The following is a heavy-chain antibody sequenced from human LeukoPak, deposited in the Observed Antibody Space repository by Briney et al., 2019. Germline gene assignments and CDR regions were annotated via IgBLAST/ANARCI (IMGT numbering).Heavy chain of an antibody. CDR1: GGALTELS. CDR2: RDPENGET. J-gene: IGHJ4*02. D-gene: IGHD3-22*01. CDR3: ATPEYDSSGYFFYY. Sequence: ASVKVSCKVSGGALTELSVHRMRQTAAKGLEWMGGRDPENGETLYAQKFQGRVTMTEDTSTDTAYMELSSLRSEDTAIFFCATPEYDSSGYFFYYWGQGTLVTVSS. V-gene: IGHV1-24*01.